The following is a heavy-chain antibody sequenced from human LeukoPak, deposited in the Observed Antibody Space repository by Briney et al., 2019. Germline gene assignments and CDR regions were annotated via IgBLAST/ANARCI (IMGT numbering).Heavy chain of an antibody. CDR1: GFTFDDYG. V-gene: IGHV3-20*04. Sequence: GGSLRLSCAASGFTFDDYGMSWVRQAPGKGLEWVSGINWNGGSTGYADSVKGRFTISRDNAKNSLYLQMNSLRADDTAVYYCARDNVKMSTMGLAYWGQGTLVTVSS. J-gene: IGHJ4*02. CDR3: ARDNVKMSTMGLAY. CDR2: INWNGGST. D-gene: IGHD5-24*01.